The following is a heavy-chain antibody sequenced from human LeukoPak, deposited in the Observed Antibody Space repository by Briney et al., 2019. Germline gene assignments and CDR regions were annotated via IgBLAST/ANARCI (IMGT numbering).Heavy chain of an antibody. CDR1: GYTFTSYD. CDR2: MNPNSGNT. CDR3: AKSHHVTAIDY. Sequence: ASVKVSCKASGYTFTSYDINWVRQATGQGLEWMGWMNPNSGNTGYAQKFQGRVTITRNTSISTAYMELSSLRAEDTAVYYCAKSHHVTAIDYWGQGTLVTVSS. D-gene: IGHD2-21*02. V-gene: IGHV1-8*03. J-gene: IGHJ4*02.